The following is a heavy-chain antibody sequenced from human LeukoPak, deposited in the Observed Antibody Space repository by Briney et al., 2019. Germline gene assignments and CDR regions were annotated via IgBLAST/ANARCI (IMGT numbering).Heavy chain of an antibody. CDR1: GDSISSYY. D-gene: IGHD3-9*01. V-gene: IGHV4-59*01. J-gene: IGHJ4*02. Sequence: SETLSLTCTVSGDSISSYYWSWIRQPPGKGLEWIGYIYYSGSTNYNPSLKSRVTISVDTSKNQFSLKLSSVTAADTAVYYCASSNILTGYYHYWGQGTLVTVSS. CDR2: IYYSGST. CDR3: ASSNILTGYYHY.